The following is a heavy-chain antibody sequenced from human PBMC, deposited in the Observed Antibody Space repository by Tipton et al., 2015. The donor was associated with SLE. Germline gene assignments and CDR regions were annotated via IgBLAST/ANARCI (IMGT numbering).Heavy chain of an antibody. Sequence: TLSLTCTVSGGSISSHYWSWIRQPPGKGLEWIGYIYYSGSTYYNPSLKSRVTISVDTSKNQFSLKLSSVTAADTAVYYCARGTLGLWGQGTLVTVSS. CDR1: GGSISSHY. CDR2: IYYSGST. D-gene: IGHD3-16*01. J-gene: IGHJ4*02. CDR3: ARGTLGL. V-gene: IGHV4-59*11.